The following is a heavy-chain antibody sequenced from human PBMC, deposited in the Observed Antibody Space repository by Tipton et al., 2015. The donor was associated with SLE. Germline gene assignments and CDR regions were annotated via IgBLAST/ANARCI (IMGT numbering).Heavy chain of an antibody. CDR2: IYPTGST. CDR1: GGSINSHY. CDR3: ARQDMIGSYYDYYYYGMDV. Sequence: TLSLTCTVSGGSINSHYWSWIRQPPGKGLQWIGYIYPTGSTNYNPSLKSRVTISIDTSTNQFSLKLRSVTAADTAVYYCARQDMIGSYYDYYYYGMDVWGQGTTVIISS. J-gene: IGHJ6*02. V-gene: IGHV4-4*09. D-gene: IGHD1-26*01.